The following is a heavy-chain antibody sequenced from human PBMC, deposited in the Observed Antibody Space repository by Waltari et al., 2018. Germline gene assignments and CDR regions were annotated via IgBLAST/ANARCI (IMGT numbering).Heavy chain of an antibody. V-gene: IGHV1-8*03. CDR3: ASSIAAAGTEGAFDI. Sequence: QVQLVQSGAEVKKPGASVKVSCKASGYTFTSYDINWVRQATGQGLEGMGWMNPNSGNTGYAQKFQGRVTITRNTSISTAYMELSSLRSEDTAVYYCASSIAAAGTEGAFDIWGQGTMVTVSS. J-gene: IGHJ3*02. CDR2: MNPNSGNT. D-gene: IGHD6-13*01. CDR1: GYTFTSYD.